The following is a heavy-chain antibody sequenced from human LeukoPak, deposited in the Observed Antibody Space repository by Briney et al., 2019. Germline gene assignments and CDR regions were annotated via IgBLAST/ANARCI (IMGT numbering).Heavy chain of an antibody. CDR3: ARMIRDYGDSNWFDP. CDR1: GFTFSSYA. J-gene: IGHJ5*02. Sequence: GGSLRLSCAASGFTFSSYAMSWVRQAPGKGLEWVSAISGSGGSTYYADSVKGRFTFSRDNSKNTLYLQMNSLRAEDTAIYYCARMIRDYGDSNWFDPWGQGTLVTVSS. CDR2: ISGSGGST. D-gene: IGHD4-17*01. V-gene: IGHV3-23*01.